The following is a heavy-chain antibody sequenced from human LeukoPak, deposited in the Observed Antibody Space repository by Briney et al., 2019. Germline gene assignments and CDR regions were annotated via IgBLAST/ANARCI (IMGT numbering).Heavy chain of an antibody. CDR2: IKQDGSEK. CDR1: GFTVSSDY. Sequence: GGSLRLSCAASGFTVSSDYMSWVRQAPGKGLEWVANIKQDGSEKYYVDSVKGRFTISRDNAKNSLYLQMNSLRAEDTAVYYCARDRMGSWVDPWGQGTLVTVSS. CDR3: ARDRMGSWVDP. V-gene: IGHV3-7*01. J-gene: IGHJ5*02. D-gene: IGHD5-24*01.